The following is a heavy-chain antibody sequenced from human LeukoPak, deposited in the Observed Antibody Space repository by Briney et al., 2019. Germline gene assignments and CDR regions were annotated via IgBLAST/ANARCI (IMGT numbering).Heavy chain of an antibody. J-gene: IGHJ6*02. D-gene: IGHD2-2*01. V-gene: IGHV4-39*01. CDR2: ISYSGIT. CDR1: GVSVTTSGYY. CDR3: ARHNDYASLMDV. Sequence: SETLSLTCTVFGVSVTTSGYYGAWIRQPPGRGLEWIGSISYSGITYYKPSLRGRVTISGDTAKNQFSLKLSSVTAPAPAVYYCARHNDYASLMDVWGQGTTVTVSS.